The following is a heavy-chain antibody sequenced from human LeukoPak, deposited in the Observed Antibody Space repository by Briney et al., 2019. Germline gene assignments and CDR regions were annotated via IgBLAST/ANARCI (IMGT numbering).Heavy chain of an antibody. CDR2: IKSDGSTT. CDR1: GFTFSSYW. V-gene: IGHV3-74*01. J-gene: IGHJ4*02. CDR3: ARVVDNHFDY. D-gene: IGHD5-12*01. Sequence: PGGSLRLSCAASGFTFSSYWMHWVRQAPGKGLVWVSRIKSDGSTTTYADSVKGRFTISRDNAKNTLYLQMNSLRAEDTAVYYCARVVDNHFDYWGQGTLVTVSS.